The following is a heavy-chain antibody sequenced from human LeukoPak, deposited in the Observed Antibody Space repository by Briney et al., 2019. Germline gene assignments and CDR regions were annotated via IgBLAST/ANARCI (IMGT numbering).Heavy chain of an antibody. D-gene: IGHD4-17*01. J-gene: IGHJ2*01. CDR3: ARVSLYTVTTGWSFDL. CDR1: GFTFSWSD. Sequence: GGSLRLSCAASGFTFSWSDVHWARQVTGKGLEWVTAIGAGGDTYYPGSVKGRFNISREHAKNSLYSPMNSLRVGDTAVFYCARVSLYTVTTGWSFDLWGRGTLVTVSS. V-gene: IGHV3-13*04. CDR2: IGAGGDT.